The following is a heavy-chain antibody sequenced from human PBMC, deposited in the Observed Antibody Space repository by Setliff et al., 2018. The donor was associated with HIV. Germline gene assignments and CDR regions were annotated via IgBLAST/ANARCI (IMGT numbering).Heavy chain of an antibody. V-gene: IGHV3-21*01. CDR1: GFTVIDYA. D-gene: IGHD2-2*01. CDR3: ARSRSTRDAFDT. J-gene: IGHJ3*02. Sequence: GSLRLSCEASGFTVIDYALNWVRQAPGKGLEWVSSISNSGSYIYYAASLKGRFTITRDNARNSLYLEMSTLRAEDTALYYCARSRSTRDAFDTWGRGTMVTVSS. CDR2: ISNSGSYI.